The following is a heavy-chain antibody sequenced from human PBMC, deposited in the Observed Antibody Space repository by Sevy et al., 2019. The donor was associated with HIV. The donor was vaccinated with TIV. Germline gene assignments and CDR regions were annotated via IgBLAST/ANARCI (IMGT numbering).Heavy chain of an antibody. CDR1: GFTFNNYA. D-gene: IGHD3-10*01. Sequence: GGSLRLSCAASGFTFNNYAMNWVRQVPGKGLEWDSAILAGGETTYYADSVKGRFTISRDNSRATLYLQMNTLRADDTALYYCARGAEKIRGLIRYFDFWGQGTLVTVSS. CDR3: ARGAEKIRGLIRYFDF. J-gene: IGHJ4*02. V-gene: IGHV3-23*01. CDR2: ILAGGETT.